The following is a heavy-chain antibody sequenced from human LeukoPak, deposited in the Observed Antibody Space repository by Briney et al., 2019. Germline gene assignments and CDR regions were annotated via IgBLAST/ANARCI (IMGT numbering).Heavy chain of an antibody. CDR2: FDPEDGET. Sequence: ASVKVSCKVSGYTLTELSMHWVRQAPGKGLEWMGGFDPEDGETIYAQKFQGRVTMTEDTSTDTAYMELSSLRSEDTAVYYCARGVGATTFYWFDPWGQGTLVTVSS. D-gene: IGHD1-26*01. CDR3: ARGVGATTFYWFDP. CDR1: GYTLTELS. V-gene: IGHV1-24*01. J-gene: IGHJ5*02.